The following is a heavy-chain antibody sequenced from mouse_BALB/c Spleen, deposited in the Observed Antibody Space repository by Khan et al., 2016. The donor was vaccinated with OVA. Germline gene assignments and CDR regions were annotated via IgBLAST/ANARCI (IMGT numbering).Heavy chain of an antibody. CDR3: ARGGFGNYVY. CDR1: GYTFTSYW. Sequence: QVQLKQSGAELAKPGASVKMSCKASGYTFTSYWMHWVKQRPGQGLEWIGYINPSTGYTEYNQKFKDKATLTADKSSSTAYMQLSSLTSEDSAVYYCARGGFGNYVYWGQGTTLTVSS. J-gene: IGHJ2*01. D-gene: IGHD1-1*02. V-gene: IGHV1-7*01. CDR2: INPSTGYT.